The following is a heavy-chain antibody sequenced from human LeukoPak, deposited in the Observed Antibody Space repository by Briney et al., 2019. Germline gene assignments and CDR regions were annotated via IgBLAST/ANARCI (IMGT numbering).Heavy chain of an antibody. J-gene: IGHJ4*02. CDR2: IGLDGIDT. V-gene: IGHV3-7*01. Sequence: GGSLRLSCEASGFSFSTSWMTWVRQAPGKGLQWVASIGLDGIDTRYADLVKGRFAVSRDNAKRSPYLQMYSLTVDDTAVYYCARDGNAGNDFDYWGQGTLVTVSS. D-gene: IGHD1-1*01. CDR1: GFSFSTSW. CDR3: ARDGNAGNDFDY.